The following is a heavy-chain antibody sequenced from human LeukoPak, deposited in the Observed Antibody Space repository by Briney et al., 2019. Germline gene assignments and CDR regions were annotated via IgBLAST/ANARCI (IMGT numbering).Heavy chain of an antibody. V-gene: IGHV1-8*01. CDR2: MNPNSGRT. J-gene: IGHJ4*02. CDR3: TRETSSRYFDF. Sequence: WASVKVSCKASGYTLTSYDINWVRQAPGQGLEWMGWMNPNSGRTGYAQKFRDRISITRNTSISTAYMELSSLTSEDTGVYYCTRETSSRYFDFWGQGTLVTVSS. CDR1: GYTLTSYD.